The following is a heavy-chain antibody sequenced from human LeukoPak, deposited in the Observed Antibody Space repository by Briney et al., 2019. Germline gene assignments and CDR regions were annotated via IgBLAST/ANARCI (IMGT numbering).Heavy chain of an antibody. D-gene: IGHD6-19*01. V-gene: IGHV3-15*01. J-gene: IGHJ3*02. CDR2: IKSTLDGGTT. Sequence: GGSLRLSCTASGFTFGDYAMSWVRQVPGKGLEWVGRIKSTLDGGTTDLAAPVKDRFTVSRDDSKETLYLQMNSLKTEDTAIYYCTTGGNVIVAGTRAFDIWGQGTMVTVSS. CDR1: GFTFGDYA. CDR3: TTGGNVIVAGTRAFDI.